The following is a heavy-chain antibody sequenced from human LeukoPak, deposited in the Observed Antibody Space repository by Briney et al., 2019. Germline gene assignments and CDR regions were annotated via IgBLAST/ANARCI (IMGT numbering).Heavy chain of an antibody. CDR1: GGSISSYY. V-gene: IGHV4-4*07. CDR2: IYTSGST. CDR3: ARTTEGGYTYGYFYYYYMDV. Sequence: SETLSLTCTVPGGSISSYYWSWIRQPAGKGLEWIGRIYTSGSTNYSPSLKSRVTISVDTSKNQFSLKLTSVTAADTAVYYCARTTEGGYTYGYFYYYYMDVWGKGTTVTISS. D-gene: IGHD5-18*01. J-gene: IGHJ6*03.